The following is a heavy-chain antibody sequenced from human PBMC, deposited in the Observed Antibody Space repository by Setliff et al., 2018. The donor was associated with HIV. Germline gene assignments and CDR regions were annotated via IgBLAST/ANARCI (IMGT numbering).Heavy chain of an antibody. CDR1: GYTLTDYY. Sequence: ASVKVSCKASGYTLTDYYMHWVRLVPGQGLEWMGWLMPKSGGTDYAQKFKGRTTMSRDTSLITRTRDRPITTVFMELTRVTSDDTAIYYCARNASEIKRWSPGETWFDTWGQGTLVTVS. CDR2: LMPKSGGT. D-gene: IGHD7-27*01. J-gene: IGHJ5*02. CDR3: ARNASEIKRWSPGETWFDT. V-gene: IGHV1-2*02.